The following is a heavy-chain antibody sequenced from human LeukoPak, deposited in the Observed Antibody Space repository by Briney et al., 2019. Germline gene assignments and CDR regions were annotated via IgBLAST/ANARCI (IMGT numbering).Heavy chain of an antibody. J-gene: IGHJ4*02. CDR1: GIPFSRYG. CDR3: ATDPWGNYRGFFDY. V-gene: IGHV3-23*01. D-gene: IGHD1-7*01. CDR2: ISGSGGDS. Sequence: GGSLRLSCVASGIPFSRYGMAWVRQAPGKGLEWVSIISGSGGDSYYADSVKGRFTISRDNSKNTLYLQMNNVRADDTPVYFCATDPWGNYRGFFDYWGQGTLITVSS.